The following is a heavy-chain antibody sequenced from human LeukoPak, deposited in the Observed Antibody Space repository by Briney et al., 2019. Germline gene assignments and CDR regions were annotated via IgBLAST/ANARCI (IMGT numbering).Heavy chain of an antibody. Sequence: GGSLRLSCAASGFNFGDYAMTWVRQAPGKGLECVGFIRSKTYGGTTEYAASVKGRFTISRDDSKSIAFLQMNSLKTEDTAVYYCSRDRDRLWFGELYIWGQGTLVTVSS. CDR2: IRSKTYGGTT. CDR1: GFNFGDYA. D-gene: IGHD3-10*01. V-gene: IGHV3-49*04. J-gene: IGHJ4*02. CDR3: SRDRDRLWFGELYI.